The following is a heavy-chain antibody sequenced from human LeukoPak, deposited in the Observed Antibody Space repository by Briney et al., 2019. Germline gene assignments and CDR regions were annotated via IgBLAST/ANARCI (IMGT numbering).Heavy chain of an antibody. CDR2: INQGEGEK. J-gene: IGHJ4*02. CDR3: ARGRFIAGTTAYYFDY. CDR1: GFTFSSHW. Sequence: GGSLRLSCVDSGFTFSSHWMSWVRQAPGKGLEWVANINQGEGEKYYVDSVKGRFTISRDNAKKSLFLQMNSLRAEDTAVYYCARGRFIAGTTAYYFDYWGQGTLVTVSS. V-gene: IGHV3-7*03. D-gene: IGHD1-26*01.